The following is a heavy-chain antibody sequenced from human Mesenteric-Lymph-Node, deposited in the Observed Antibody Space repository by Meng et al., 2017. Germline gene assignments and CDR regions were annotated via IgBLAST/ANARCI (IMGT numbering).Heavy chain of an antibody. CDR3: AKDRRYSYGLGLTDF. D-gene: IGHD5-18*01. V-gene: IGHV3-23*01. CDR2: ISGSGDNT. J-gene: IGHJ4*02. Sequence: GGSLRLSCAASGFSFSSYAMGWVRQAPGMGLEWVSLISGSGDNTYYADSVKGRFTISRDNSKNTLYLQMNSLRAEDTALYYCAKDRRYSYGLGLTDFWGQGTLVTVSS. CDR1: GFSFSSYA.